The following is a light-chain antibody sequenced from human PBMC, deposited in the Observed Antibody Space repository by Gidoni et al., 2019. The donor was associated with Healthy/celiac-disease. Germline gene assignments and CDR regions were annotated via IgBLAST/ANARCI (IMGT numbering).Light chain of an antibody. CDR3: QSADSSGTYAV. CDR1: ALPKQY. V-gene: IGLV3-25*03. CDR2: KNS. J-gene: IGLJ7*01. Sequence: SYELTQPPSVSVSPGQTARITCSGDALPKQYAYWYQQKPGQAPVLVIYKNSERPSGIPERFSGSSSGTTVTFTISGVQAEDEADYYCQSADSSGTYAVFGGGTQLTVL.